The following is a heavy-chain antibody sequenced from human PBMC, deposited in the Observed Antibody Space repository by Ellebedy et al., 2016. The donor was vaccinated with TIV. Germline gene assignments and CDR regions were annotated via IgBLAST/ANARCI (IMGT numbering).Heavy chain of an antibody. D-gene: IGHD5-12*01. CDR3: ARRDAASNSGLDY. J-gene: IGHJ4*02. Sequence: AASVKVSCKTSGYTFSNYGICWVRQAPGQGLAWLGWISGYNGNTNYAQKLQDRVTMTTDTSTSTAYMEVRSLRSVDTAVYYCARRDAASNSGLDYWGRGTLVTVSS. CDR2: ISGYNGNT. V-gene: IGHV1-18*04. CDR1: GYTFSNYG.